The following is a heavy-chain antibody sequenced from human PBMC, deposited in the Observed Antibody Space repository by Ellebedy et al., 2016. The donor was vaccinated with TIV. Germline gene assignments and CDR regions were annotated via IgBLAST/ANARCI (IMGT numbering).Heavy chain of an antibody. Sequence: AASVKVSCKASGYTFTGYYMHWVRQAPGQGLEWMGWINPNSGGTNYAQKFQGRVTMTRDTSISTAYMELSRLRSDDTAVYYCARDKVVRGIAAAGTNWFDPWGQGTLVTVSS. V-gene: IGHV1-2*02. D-gene: IGHD6-13*01. CDR2: INPNSGGT. CDR1: GYTFTGYY. J-gene: IGHJ5*02. CDR3: ARDKVVRGIAAAGTNWFDP.